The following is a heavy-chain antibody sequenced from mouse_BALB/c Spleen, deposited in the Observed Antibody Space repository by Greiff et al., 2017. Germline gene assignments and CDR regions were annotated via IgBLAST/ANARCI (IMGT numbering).Heavy chain of an antibody. CDR3: VRRGALVARYWYFDV. CDR1: GFSLTSYD. Sequence: VHLVESGPGLVAPSQSLSITCTVSGFSLTSYDISWIRQPPGKGLEWLGVIWTGGGTNYNSAFMSRLSISKDNSKSQVFLKMNSLQTDDTAIYYCVRRGALVARYWYFDVWGAGTTVTVSS. V-gene: IGHV2-9-2*01. D-gene: IGHD1-1*01. J-gene: IGHJ1*01. CDR2: IWTGGGT.